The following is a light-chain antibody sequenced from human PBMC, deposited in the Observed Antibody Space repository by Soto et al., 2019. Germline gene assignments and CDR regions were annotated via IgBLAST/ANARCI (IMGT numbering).Light chain of an antibody. CDR3: QQYHSYPNA. V-gene: IGKV1-5*03. CDR2: KAS. CDR1: QSISYW. Sequence: DIQMTQSPSTLSASVGDRVTITCRASQSISYWLAWYQQKPGKAPKLLIYKASSLESGVPSRFSGSGSGTEFHLTISSLQPDDFATYYCQQYHSYPNAFGQGTRLAIK. J-gene: IGKJ5*01.